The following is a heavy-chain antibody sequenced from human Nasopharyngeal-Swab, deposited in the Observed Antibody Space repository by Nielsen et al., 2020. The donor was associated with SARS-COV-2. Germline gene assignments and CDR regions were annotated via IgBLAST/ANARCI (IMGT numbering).Heavy chain of an antibody. CDR2: IKSKTDGGTT. D-gene: IGHD6-6*01. V-gene: IGHV3-15*01. CDR3: TTGTGSSGGYYGMDV. J-gene: IGHJ6*02. CDR1: GFTFSNAW. Sequence: GESLQISCAASGFTFSNAWMSWVRQAPGKGLEWVGRIKSKTDGGTTDYAAPVKGRFTISRDDSKNTLYLQMNSLKTEDTAVYYCTTGTGSSGGYYGMDVWGQGTTVTVSS.